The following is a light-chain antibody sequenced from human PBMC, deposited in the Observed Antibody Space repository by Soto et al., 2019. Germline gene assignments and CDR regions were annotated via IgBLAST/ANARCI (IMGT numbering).Light chain of an antibody. CDR2: GAS. V-gene: IGKV3-20*01. J-gene: IGKJ4*01. Sequence: EIVLTQSPGTLSLSPGERATLSCRASQSVSSSYLAWYQQKPGQAPRLLIYGASSRATGIPDRFSGSGSGTDFTLTIRRLEPEDFAVYFCQHYDIWPLTFGGGTKVDIK. CDR3: QHYDIWPLT. CDR1: QSVSSSY.